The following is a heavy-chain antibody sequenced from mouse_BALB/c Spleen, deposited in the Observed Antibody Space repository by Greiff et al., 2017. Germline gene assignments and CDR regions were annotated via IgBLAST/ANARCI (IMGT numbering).Heavy chain of an antibody. Sequence: EVKLQESGAELVKPGASVKLSCTASGFNIKDTYMHWVKQRPEQGLEWIGRIDPANGNTKYDPKFQGKATITADTSSNTAYLQLSSLTSEDTAVYYCASPYDYDFDYWGQGTTLTVSS. CDR2: IDPANGNT. D-gene: IGHD2-4*01. CDR1: GFNIKDTY. J-gene: IGHJ2*01. CDR3: ASPYDYDFDY. V-gene: IGHV14-3*02.